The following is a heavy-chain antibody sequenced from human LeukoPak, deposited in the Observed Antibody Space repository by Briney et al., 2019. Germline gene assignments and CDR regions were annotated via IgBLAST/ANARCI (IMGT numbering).Heavy chain of an antibody. Sequence: GGSLRLSCAASGFTFSSYAMSWVRQAPGKGLEWVSAISGSGGSTYYADSVKGRFTISRDNSKNTLYLQMNSLRAEDTAVYYCASLMIVVVPAAISSRLSPYFDYWGQGTLVTVSS. V-gene: IGHV3-23*01. J-gene: IGHJ4*02. D-gene: IGHD2-2*02. CDR1: GFTFSSYA. CDR2: ISGSGGST. CDR3: ASLMIVVVPAAISSRLSPYFDY.